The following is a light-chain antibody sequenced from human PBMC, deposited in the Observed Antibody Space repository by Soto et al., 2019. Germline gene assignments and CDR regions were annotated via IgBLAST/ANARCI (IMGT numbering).Light chain of an antibody. CDR1: QSISSY. CDR3: QQSYSTPWT. CDR2: AAS. V-gene: IGKV1-39*01. J-gene: IGKJ1*01. Sequence: DIQMTQSPSSLSASVGDRVTITCRASQSISSYLNWYQQKPGKAPKLLIYAASSLQSGVPSRFSGTGSGKDFTLPISSLQPEDFATYYSQQSYSTPWTFGQGTKVEIK.